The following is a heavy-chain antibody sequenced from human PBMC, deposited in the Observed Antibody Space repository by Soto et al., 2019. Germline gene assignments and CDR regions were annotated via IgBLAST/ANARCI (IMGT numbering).Heavy chain of an antibody. D-gene: IGHD3-3*02. CDR1: GFTFSNYA. J-gene: IGHJ3*01. CDR3: AKDSISYNGIYDAFDV. Sequence: PXGSLRLCCEASGFTFSNYAMAWVRQTPGEGPEWVSTIGGGGDIFYAESVQGRFIISRDDSRSTMYLQMDNLRVEDTAIYFCAKDSISYNGIYDAFDVWGQGTVVTVSS. CDR2: IGGGGDI. V-gene: IGHV3-23*01.